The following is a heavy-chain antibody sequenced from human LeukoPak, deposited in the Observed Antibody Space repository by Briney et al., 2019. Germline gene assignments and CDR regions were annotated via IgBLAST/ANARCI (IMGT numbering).Heavy chain of an antibody. J-gene: IGHJ4*02. CDR2: IIPIFGTA. Sequence: SVNVSCKASGGTFSSYAISWVRQAPGQGLEWMGGIIPIFGTANYAQKFQGRVTITADESTSTAYMELSSLRSEDTAVYYCAREGLDGYNRPYFDYWGQGTLVTVSS. CDR1: GGTFSSYA. CDR3: AREGLDGYNRPYFDY. V-gene: IGHV1-69*13. D-gene: IGHD5-24*01.